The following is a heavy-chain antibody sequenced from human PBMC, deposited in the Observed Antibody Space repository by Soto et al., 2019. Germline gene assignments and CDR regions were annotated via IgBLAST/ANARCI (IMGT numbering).Heavy chain of an antibody. CDR2: INHSGST. D-gene: IGHD1-7*01. CDR3: AIRTTPRAYYYYGMDV. CDR1: AGSFSGYY. Sequence: SETLSLTCAVYAGSFSGYYWSWIRQPPGKGLEWIGEINHSGSTNYNPSLKSRVTISVDTSKNQFSLKLSSVTAADTAVYYCAIRTTPRAYYYYGMDVWGQGITVTVSS. V-gene: IGHV4-34*01. J-gene: IGHJ6*02.